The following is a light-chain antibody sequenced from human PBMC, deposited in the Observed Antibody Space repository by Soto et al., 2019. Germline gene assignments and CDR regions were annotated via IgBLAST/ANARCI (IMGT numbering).Light chain of an antibody. Sequence: EIMLTQSPGTLSLSPGEGATLSCRASQSVAGSYLAWYQQKPGRTPRLLIYGASSRATGIPDRFSGSGSGTEFTLTINRLEPEDFAVYYCQQYCVSPRTFGQGTKVAIK. J-gene: IGKJ1*01. CDR3: QQYCVSPRT. CDR1: QSVAGSY. V-gene: IGKV3-20*01. CDR2: GAS.